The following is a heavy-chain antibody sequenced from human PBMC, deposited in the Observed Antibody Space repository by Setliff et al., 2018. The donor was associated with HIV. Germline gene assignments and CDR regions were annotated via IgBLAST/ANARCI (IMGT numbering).Heavy chain of an antibody. CDR1: GASISSYY. J-gene: IGHJ6*02. CDR3: ARETQQSYNIVTGYNYYYGIDV. Sequence: ASETLSLTCNVSGASISSYYWTWIRQSPGSRLEWLGYITDSGNTNYNPSLRRRVTISADTSKNQVSLRLRSVTAADTAVYYCARETQQSYNIVTGYNYYYGIDVWGQGTTVTVSS. D-gene: IGHD3-9*01. V-gene: IGHV4-59*01. CDR2: ITDSGNT.